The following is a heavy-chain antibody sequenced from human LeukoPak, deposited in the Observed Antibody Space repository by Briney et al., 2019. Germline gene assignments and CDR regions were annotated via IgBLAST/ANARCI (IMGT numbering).Heavy chain of an antibody. Sequence: MGWIDTNTANPPYAQGFAGRFVFSLDTSVTTTYLQISSLKAEDTAVYYCTRGRDTTGYFVYWGQGTLVTVSS. J-gene: IGHJ4*02. D-gene: IGHD3-22*01. V-gene: IGHV7-4-1*02. CDR2: IDTNTANP. CDR3: TRGRDTTGYFVY.